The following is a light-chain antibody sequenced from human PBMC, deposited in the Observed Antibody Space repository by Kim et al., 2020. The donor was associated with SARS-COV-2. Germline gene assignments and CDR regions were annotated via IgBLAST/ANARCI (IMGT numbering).Light chain of an antibody. CDR3: SSYTRSSTWV. V-gene: IGLV2-14*03. Sequence: PSITISCTGTSSALGGYNSGSWDQQHPGTAPQLMIYNVSNRPSGVSNRFSGSKSGNAASLTISGLQAEDEADYYCSSYTRSSTWVFGGGTQLTVL. J-gene: IGLJ3*02. CDR1: SSALGGYNS. CDR2: NVS.